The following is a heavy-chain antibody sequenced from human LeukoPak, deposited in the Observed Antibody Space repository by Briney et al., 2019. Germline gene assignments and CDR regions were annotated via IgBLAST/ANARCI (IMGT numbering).Heavy chain of an antibody. Sequence: GASVKVSCKASGYTFTSYAISWVRQAPGQGLEWMGGIIPIFGTANYAQKFQGRVTITADESTSTAYMELSSLRSEDTAVYYCARDPIEPSIAARLHYYYGMDVWGQGTTVTVSS. J-gene: IGHJ6*02. D-gene: IGHD6-6*01. CDR1: GYTFTSYA. V-gene: IGHV1-69*13. CDR2: IIPIFGTA. CDR3: ARDPIEPSIAARLHYYYGMDV.